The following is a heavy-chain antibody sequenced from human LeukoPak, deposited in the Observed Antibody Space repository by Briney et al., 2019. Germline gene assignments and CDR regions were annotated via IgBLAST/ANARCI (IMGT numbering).Heavy chain of an antibody. Sequence: GGSLRLSCAASGFTVSSNYMSWVRQAPGKGLEWVSVIYSGGSTYYADSVKGRFTISRDNSKNTLYLQMNSLRAEDTAVYYCANLVRETWFGESTDYWGQGTLVTVSS. V-gene: IGHV3-53*01. D-gene: IGHD3-10*01. CDR2: IYSGGST. CDR1: GFTVSSNY. J-gene: IGHJ4*02. CDR3: ANLVRETWFGESTDY.